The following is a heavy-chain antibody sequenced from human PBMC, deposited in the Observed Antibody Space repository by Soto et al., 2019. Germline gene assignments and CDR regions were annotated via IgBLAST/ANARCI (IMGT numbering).Heavy chain of an antibody. CDR3: ARAVAVPADCDY. V-gene: IGHV1-3*05. D-gene: IGHD6-19*01. CDR1: GYTFTGYA. Sequence: QVQLVQSGAEEKKPGASVKVSCKASGYTFTGYAVHWVRQAPGQRLEWMGWINAGNGNTKYSQKFQGRVTITRDTSASTAYMELSSLRADDTAVYYCARAVAVPADCDYWGQGTLVTVSS. CDR2: INAGNGNT. J-gene: IGHJ4*02.